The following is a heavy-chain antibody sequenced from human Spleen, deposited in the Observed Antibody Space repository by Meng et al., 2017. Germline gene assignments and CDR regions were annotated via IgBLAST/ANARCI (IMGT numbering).Heavy chain of an antibody. D-gene: IGHD5-12*01. J-gene: IGHJ4*02. V-gene: IGHV3-49*04. CDR2: IRSKPFDGTT. CDR1: GFTVGHYG. Sequence: GESLKISCTGSGFTVGHYGMSWVRQAPGKGLEWIGVIRSKPFDGTTQYAASVKGRFTISRDESKNTVKLHMNSLKTEDTAVYYCSGHIDYWGQGTLVTVSS. CDR3: SGHIDY.